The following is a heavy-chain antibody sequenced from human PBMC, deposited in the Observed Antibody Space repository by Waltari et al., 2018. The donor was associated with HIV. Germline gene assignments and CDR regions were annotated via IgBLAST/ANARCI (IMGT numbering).Heavy chain of an antibody. CDR3: VRGAGRDLLLFGGDF. J-gene: IGHJ4*02. CDR2: SSSGHTQM. CDR1: GFTFSNFS. V-gene: IGHV3-21*01. D-gene: IGHD3-16*01. Sequence: EVHLLESGGGLVKPGGSLRLSCEVSGFTFSNFSMNWVRQAPGKGLEWVSSSSSGHTQMSYADSVKGRFTIFRDNAKKSLYLQMNSLRDEDTAVYYCVRGAGRDLLLFGGDFWGQGTLVTVSS.